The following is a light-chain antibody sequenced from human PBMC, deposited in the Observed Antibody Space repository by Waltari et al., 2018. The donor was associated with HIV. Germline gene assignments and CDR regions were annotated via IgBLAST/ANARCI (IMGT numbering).Light chain of an antibody. CDR1: SSNIRTNY. CDR2: END. V-gene: IGLV1-51*02. Sequence: QSVLTQPPSVSAAPGPTVTISCSGSSSNIRTNYVSWYQQFPGTAPKFLIYENDKRPSGIPDRFSGSKSGTSATLAITGLQTGDEADYYCGTWENSLNTWVFGGGTRLTVL. CDR3: GTWENSLNTWV. J-gene: IGLJ3*02.